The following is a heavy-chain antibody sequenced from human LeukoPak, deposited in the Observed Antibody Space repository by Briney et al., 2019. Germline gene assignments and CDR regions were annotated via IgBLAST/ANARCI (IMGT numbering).Heavy chain of an antibody. J-gene: IGHJ6*03. CDR2: INHSGST. V-gene: IGHV4-34*01. Sequence: SETLSLTCAVYGGSFSGYYWSWIRQPPGKGLEWIGEINHSGSTNYNPSLKSRVTVSVDTSKNQFSLKLSSVTAADTAVYYCARGPRTVRSGVRYYYYYMDVWGKGTTVTVSS. CDR3: ARGPRTVRSGVRYYYYYMDV. D-gene: IGHD3-10*01. CDR1: GGSFSGYY.